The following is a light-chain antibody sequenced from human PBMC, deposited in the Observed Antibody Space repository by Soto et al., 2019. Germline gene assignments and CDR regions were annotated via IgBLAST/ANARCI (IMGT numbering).Light chain of an antibody. CDR3: QQYNNLWT. V-gene: IGKV3-15*01. CDR2: GAS. Sequence: EIVMTQSPGTLSVSPGERATLSCRASQSVRSNLAWYQQKPGQAPRLLIYGASTRATGIPARFSGSGSGTEFTLTISSLQSEDFALYYCQQYNNLWTFGQGTKVEIK. CDR1: QSVRSN. J-gene: IGKJ1*01.